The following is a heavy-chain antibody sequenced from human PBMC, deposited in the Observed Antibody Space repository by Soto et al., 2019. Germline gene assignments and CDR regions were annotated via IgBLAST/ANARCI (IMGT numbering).Heavy chain of an antibody. D-gene: IGHD5-18*01. CDR2: INHSGST. Sequence: KASETLSLTCAVYGGSFSGYYWSWIRQPPGKGLEWIGEINHSGSTNYNPSLKSRVTISVDTSKNQFSLKLSSVTAADTAVYYCASDTARLAFDIWGQGTMVTVSS. J-gene: IGHJ3*02. V-gene: IGHV4-34*01. CDR3: ASDTARLAFDI. CDR1: GGSFSGYY.